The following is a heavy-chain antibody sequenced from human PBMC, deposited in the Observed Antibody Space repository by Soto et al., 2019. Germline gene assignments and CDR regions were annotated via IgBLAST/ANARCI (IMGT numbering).Heavy chain of an antibody. D-gene: IGHD2-15*01. Sequence: QVQLVQSGAEVKKPGASVKVSCKASGYTFTSYGISWVRQAPGQGLEWMGWIRAYNGNTNYAQELRGIVTMTPDTSTSTDYVELRSLRSDATAVYYCARIMVVAATFDCWGQGTLVTVSS. CDR1: GYTFTSYG. CDR2: IRAYNGNT. V-gene: IGHV1-18*01. J-gene: IGHJ4*02. CDR3: ARIMVVAATFDC.